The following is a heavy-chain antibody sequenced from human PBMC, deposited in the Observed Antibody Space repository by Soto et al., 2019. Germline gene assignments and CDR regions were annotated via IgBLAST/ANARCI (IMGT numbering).Heavy chain of an antibody. CDR1: GFTFNSYS. CDR3: ARPSSGWENGFDP. D-gene: IGHD6-19*01. CDR2: ISSSSTTK. V-gene: IGHV3-48*02. Sequence: EVQLVESGGGLVQPGGSLRLSCAASGFTFNSYSMNWVRQAPGKGLELVSYISSSSTTKYYTDSVKGRFTISRDNAKNSLYLQMNSLRDDDTAVYYCARPSSGWENGFDPWGQGTLVTVSS. J-gene: IGHJ5*02.